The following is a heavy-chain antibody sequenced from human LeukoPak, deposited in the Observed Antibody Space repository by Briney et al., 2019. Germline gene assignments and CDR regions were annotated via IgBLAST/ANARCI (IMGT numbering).Heavy chain of an antibody. V-gene: IGHV3-9*01. CDR3: AKDLGGSATTV. CDR2: ISWSGDRM. Sequence: GRSLRLSCAASGFNFEDHVMHWVRQAPGKGLEWVSSISWSGDRMGYADAVKGRSTISRDNAKNSLFLQMNSLRVEDTALYYCAKDLGGSATTVWGQGTLVTVSS. CDR1: GFNFEDHV. D-gene: IGHD2-2*01. J-gene: IGHJ4*02.